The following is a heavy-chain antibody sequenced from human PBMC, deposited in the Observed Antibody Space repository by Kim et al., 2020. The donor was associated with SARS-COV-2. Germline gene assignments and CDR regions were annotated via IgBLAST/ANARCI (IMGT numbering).Heavy chain of an antibody. CDR1: GFTFSSYA. D-gene: IGHD6-19*01. J-gene: IGHJ6*03. CDR3: ANWYSSGYYYYYMDV. CDR2: ISGSGGST. Sequence: GGSLRLSCAASGFTFSSYAMSWVRQAPGKGLEWVSAISGSGGSTYYADSVKGRFTISRDNSKNTLYLQMNSLRAEDTAVYYCANWYSSGYYYYYMDVWGKGTTVTVSS. V-gene: IGHV3-23*01.